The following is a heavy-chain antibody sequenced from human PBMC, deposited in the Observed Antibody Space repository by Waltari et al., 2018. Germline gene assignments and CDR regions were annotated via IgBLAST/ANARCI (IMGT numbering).Heavy chain of an antibody. D-gene: IGHD3-3*01. V-gene: IGHV4-59*01. J-gene: IGHJ6*03. CDR2: IYYSGST. Sequence: QVQLQESGPGLVKPSETLSLTCTVPGGSISSYYCSWIRHPPRQGLEWIGYIYYSGSTNYNPSLKSRVTISVDTSKNQFSLKLSSVTAADTAVYYCARGDFWSGYYTYYYYYYMDVWGKGTTVTISS. CDR3: ARGDFWSGYYTYYYYYYMDV. CDR1: GGSISSYY.